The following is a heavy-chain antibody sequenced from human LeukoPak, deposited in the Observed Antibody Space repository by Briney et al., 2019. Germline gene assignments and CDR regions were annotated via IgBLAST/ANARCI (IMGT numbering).Heavy chain of an antibody. CDR1: GGSISSGGYY. CDR2: IYYSGST. CDR3: RGYSSGWRLLNYFDY. J-gene: IGHJ4*02. Sequence: SQTLSLTCTVSGGSISSGGYYWSWIRQHPGKGLEWIGYIYYSGSTYYNPSLKSRVTISVDTSKNQFSLKLSSVTAADTAVYYCRGYSSGWRLLNYFDYWGQGTLVTVSS. D-gene: IGHD6-19*01. V-gene: IGHV4-31*09.